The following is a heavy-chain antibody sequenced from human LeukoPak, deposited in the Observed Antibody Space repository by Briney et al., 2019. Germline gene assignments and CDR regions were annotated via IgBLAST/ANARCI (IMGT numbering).Heavy chain of an antibody. V-gene: IGHV1-18*01. CDR2: ISAYNGNT. J-gene: IGHJ3*02. CDR1: GYTFTSYG. Sequence: ASVKVSCKASGYTFTSYGISWVRQAPGQGLVWMGWISAYNGNTNYAQKLQGRVTMTTDTSTSTAYMELRSLRSDDTAVYYCASTPYYDSSGHHGDGAFDIWGQGTMVTVSS. CDR3: ASTPYYDSSGHHGDGAFDI. D-gene: IGHD3-22*01.